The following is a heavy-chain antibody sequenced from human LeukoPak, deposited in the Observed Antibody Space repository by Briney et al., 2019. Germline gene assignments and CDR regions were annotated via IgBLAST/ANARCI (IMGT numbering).Heavy chain of an antibody. CDR2: VNTYSGNP. Sequence: ASVKVSCKTSGHTFTTYAVNWVRQAPGQGLEWMGWVNTYSGNPTYAQDFTGRFVFSLDTSVRTAYLQISSLKAEDTAVYYCAISRIAVTGPPLGYWGQGTLVTVSS. D-gene: IGHD6-19*01. V-gene: IGHV7-4-1*02. J-gene: IGHJ4*02. CDR1: GHTFTTYA. CDR3: AISRIAVTGPPLGY.